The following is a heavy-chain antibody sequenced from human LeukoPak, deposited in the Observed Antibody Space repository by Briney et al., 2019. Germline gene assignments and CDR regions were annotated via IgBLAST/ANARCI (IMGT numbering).Heavy chain of an antibody. CDR1: GGSFSSYY. Sequence: SETLSLTCAVYGGSFSSYYWSWIRRPPGTGLEWIGEINHSGGTSYNPSLKSRVTMSLDTSKNQFSLKLSSVTAADTAVYYCARYGRGVGAASDYWGQGTLVTVSS. CDR3: ARYGRGVGAASDY. CDR2: INHSGGT. J-gene: IGHJ4*02. V-gene: IGHV4-34*01. D-gene: IGHD1-26*01.